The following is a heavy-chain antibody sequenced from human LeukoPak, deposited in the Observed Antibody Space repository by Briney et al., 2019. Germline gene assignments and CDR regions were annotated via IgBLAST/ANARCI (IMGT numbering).Heavy chain of an antibody. D-gene: IGHD2-2*01. J-gene: IGHJ4*02. CDR3: ARLGGHCSSTSCYGAYYYFDY. V-gene: IGHV5-51*01. CDR2: IYPGDSDT. CDR1: GYSFTSYW. Sequence: GESLKISCKGSGYSFTSYWIGRVRQMPGKGLEWMGIIYPGDSDTRYSPSFQGQVTISADKSISTAYLQWSSLKASDTAMYYCARLGGHCSSTSCYGAYYYFDYWGQGTLVTVSS.